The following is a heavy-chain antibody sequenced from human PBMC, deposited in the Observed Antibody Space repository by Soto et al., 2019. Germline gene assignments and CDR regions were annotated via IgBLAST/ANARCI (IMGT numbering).Heavy chain of an antibody. V-gene: IGHV3-21*01. J-gene: IGHJ6*02. Sequence: EVQLVESGGGLVKPGGSLRLSCAASGFTFSSYSMNWVRQAPGKGLEWVSSISSSSSYIYYADSVKGRFTISRDNAKNSLYLKMNSLRAEDTAVYYCARDSDQLPGGYYYYYGMDVWGQGTTVTVSS. CDR2: ISSSSSYI. D-gene: IGHD2-2*01. CDR3: ARDSDQLPGGYYYYYGMDV. CDR1: GFTFSSYS.